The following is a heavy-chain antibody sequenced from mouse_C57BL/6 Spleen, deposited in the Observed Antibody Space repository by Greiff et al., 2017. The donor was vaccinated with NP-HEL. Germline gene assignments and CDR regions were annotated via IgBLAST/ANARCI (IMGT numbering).Heavy chain of an antibody. CDR1: GYSITSGYY. D-gene: IGHD1-1*01. V-gene: IGHV3-6*01. CDR3: ARDRAHYYGSSYDWFAY. CDR2: ISYDGSN. J-gene: IGHJ3*01. Sequence: DVKLQESGPGLVKPSQSLSLTCSVTGYSITSGYYWNWIRQFPGNKLEWMGYISYDGSNNYNPSLKNRISITRDTSKNQFFLKLNSVTTEDTATYYGARDRAHYYGSSYDWFAYWGQGTLVTVSA.